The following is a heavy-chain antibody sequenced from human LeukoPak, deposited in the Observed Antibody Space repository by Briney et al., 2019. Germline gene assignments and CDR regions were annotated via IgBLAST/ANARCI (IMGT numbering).Heavy chain of an antibody. CDR3: ARDPGSMITFGGVIPSPDY. V-gene: IGHV1-69*04. CDR2: IIPILGIA. Sequence: SVKVSCKASGGTFSSYAISWVRQAPGQGLEWMGRIIPILGIANYAQKFQGRVTITADKSTSTAYMELSSLRSEDTAVYYCARDPGSMITFGGVIPSPDYWGQGTLVTVSS. D-gene: IGHD3-16*01. J-gene: IGHJ4*02. CDR1: GGTFSSYA.